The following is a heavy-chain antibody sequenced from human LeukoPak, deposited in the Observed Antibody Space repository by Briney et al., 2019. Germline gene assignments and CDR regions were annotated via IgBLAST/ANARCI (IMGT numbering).Heavy chain of an antibody. D-gene: IGHD3-22*01. J-gene: IGHJ4*02. CDR1: GFTLSSHE. V-gene: IGHV3-48*03. CDR3: ARESFGNYDRRARYFDY. CDR2: ITSSGGTI. Sequence: GGSLRLSCAASGFTLSSHEMNWVRQAPGKGLECVSYITSSGGTIYYADSVKGRFTIARHNAKNSLYLQMNSLRAEDTAVYYCARESFGNYDRRARYFDYWGQGTLVTVSS.